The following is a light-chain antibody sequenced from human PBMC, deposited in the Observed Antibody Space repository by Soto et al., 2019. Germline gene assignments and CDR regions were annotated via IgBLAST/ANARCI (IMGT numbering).Light chain of an antibody. V-gene: IGLV1-40*01. CDR1: SSNIGAPYG. J-gene: IGLJ2*01. CDR3: QSYDSSLTALV. Sequence: QSVLTQPPSVSGAPGRRVTISCTGSSSNIGAPYGVHWYQQLPGTAPKLLIYGNNNRPSGVSDRFSGSQSGTSASLAITGLQAEDEADYYCQSYDSSLTALVFGGGTKLTVL. CDR2: GNN.